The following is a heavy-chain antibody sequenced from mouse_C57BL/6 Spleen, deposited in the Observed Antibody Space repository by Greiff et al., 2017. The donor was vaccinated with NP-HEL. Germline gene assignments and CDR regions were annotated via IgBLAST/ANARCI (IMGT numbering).Heavy chain of an antibody. D-gene: IGHD1-1*01. Sequence: VKLMESGAELARPGASVKMSCKASGYTFTSYTMHWVKQRPGQGLEWIGYINPSSGYTKYNQKFKDKATLTADKSSSTAYMQLSSLTSEDSAVYYCARSEYGSSARAMDYWGQGTSVTVSS. CDR1: GYTFTSYT. CDR3: ARSEYGSSARAMDY. CDR2: INPSSGYT. V-gene: IGHV1-4*01. J-gene: IGHJ4*01.